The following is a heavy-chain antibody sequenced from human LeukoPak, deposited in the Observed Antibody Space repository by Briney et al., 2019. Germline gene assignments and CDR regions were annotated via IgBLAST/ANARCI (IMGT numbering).Heavy chain of an antibody. CDR2: ISSSGNTI. CDR3: SRDTKFLDY. V-gene: IGHV3-11*01. D-gene: IGHD3-3*01. J-gene: IGHJ4*02. CDR1: VFIFSDYY. Sequence: GGSLRLSCATSVFIFSDYYMSWIRQAPGRGLEWISYISSSGNTIYYAESVKGRFTISRDNAKKSLYLQMNSLRADDTAVYYCSRDTKFLDYWGQGILVTVSS.